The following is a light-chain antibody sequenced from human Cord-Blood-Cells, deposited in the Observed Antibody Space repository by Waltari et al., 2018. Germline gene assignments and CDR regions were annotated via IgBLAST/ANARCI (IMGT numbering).Light chain of an antibody. CDR2: KAS. Sequence: DIQMTQVPCTLSASVGDRLPITCRASQSISSWLAWYQQKPGKAPKLLIYKASSLESGVPSRFSGSGSGTEFTLTISSLQPDDFATYYCQQYNSYSYSFGQGTKLEIK. CDR3: QQYNSYSYS. CDR1: QSISSW. V-gene: IGKV1-5*03. J-gene: IGKJ2*03.